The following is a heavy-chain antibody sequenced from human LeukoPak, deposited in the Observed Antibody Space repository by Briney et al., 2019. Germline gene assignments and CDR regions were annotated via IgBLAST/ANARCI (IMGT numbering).Heavy chain of an antibody. Sequence: SETPSLTCTVSGGSISSYYWSWIRQPAGKGLEWIGRIYGSGSANYNPSLKSRVTMSLDTSKNQFSLKLSSVTAADTALYYCANLGGGWPFVVVTAWGQGTLVTVSS. CDR3: ANLGGGWPFVVVTA. CDR2: IYGSGSA. D-gene: IGHD2-21*02. CDR1: GGSISSYY. V-gene: IGHV4-4*07. J-gene: IGHJ4*02.